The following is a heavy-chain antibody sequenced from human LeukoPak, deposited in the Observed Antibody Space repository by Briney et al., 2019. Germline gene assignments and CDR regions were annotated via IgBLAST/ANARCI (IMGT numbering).Heavy chain of an antibody. D-gene: IGHD2/OR15-2a*01. CDR3: AKGVTEKYFYCLDS. J-gene: IGHJ4*02. V-gene: IGHV3-23*01. CDR2: IGSSGDNT. CDR1: GFTFSNYA. Sequence: GGSLRLSCATSGFTFSNYAMSWVRQAPGKGLEWVSAIGSSGDNTYYADSVKGRFTISRANSKNTLYLQMNSLRAEDTAIYYCAKGVTEKYFYCLDSWGQGTLVTVSS.